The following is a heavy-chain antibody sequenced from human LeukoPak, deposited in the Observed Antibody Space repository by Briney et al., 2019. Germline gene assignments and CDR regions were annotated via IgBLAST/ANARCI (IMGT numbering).Heavy chain of an antibody. J-gene: IGHJ5*01. CDR1: VGSIRSSDYY. Sequence: PSESLSLTCTVSVGSIRSSDYYWGWIRQSPGKGLEWIGTVYYGRTTYCNPSLDGRVTISLDPSANHFSLHMNFVTAPEPPVYYGRTTYYNPSLDGRVTISLATSANHFSLQLNSVTAADRAVYYCVGNDGRGGATMGAFDSWGKGSLVTVSS. CDR2: VYYGRTT. V-gene: IGHV4-39*02. D-gene: IGHD2/OR15-2a*01. CDR3: RTTYYNPSLDGRVTISLATSANHFSLQLNSVTAADRAVYYCVGNDGRGGATMGAFDS.